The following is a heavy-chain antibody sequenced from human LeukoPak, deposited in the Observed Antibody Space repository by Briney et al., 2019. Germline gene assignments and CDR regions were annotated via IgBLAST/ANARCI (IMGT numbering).Heavy chain of an antibody. D-gene: IGHD5-18*01. CDR1: GFTFSSYG. CDR2: IKQDGREK. Sequence: GGSLRLSCAASGFTFSSYGMHWVRLAPGKGLEWVANIKQDGREKYYVDSVKGRFTISRDNAKNSLYLQMNSLRAEDTAVYYCARFRTAMQLWKGYYFDYWGQGTLVTVSS. CDR3: ARFRTAMQLWKGYYFDY. V-gene: IGHV3-7*01. J-gene: IGHJ4*02.